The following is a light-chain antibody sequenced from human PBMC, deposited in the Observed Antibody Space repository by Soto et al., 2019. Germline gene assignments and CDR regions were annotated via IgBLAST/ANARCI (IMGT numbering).Light chain of an antibody. CDR3: QQYDNLPPGT. V-gene: IGKV1-33*01. CDR2: AAS. CDR1: QDVVNY. J-gene: IGKJ1*01. Sequence: DIDMTQAPSSLSASVGDRVTITCRAGQDVVNYLNWYQQKPGKAPRLLIYAASSLQSGVPSRFSGSGSGTDFTFTISSLQPEDIATYYCQQYDNLPPGTFGQGTKVDIK.